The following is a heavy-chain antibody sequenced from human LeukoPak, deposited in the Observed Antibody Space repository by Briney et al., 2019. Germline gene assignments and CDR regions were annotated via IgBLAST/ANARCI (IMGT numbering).Heavy chain of an antibody. V-gene: IGHV3-30*18. Sequence: SGGSLRLSCAASGFTFSSYGMHWVRQAPGKGLEWVAVISYDGSNKYYADSVKGRFTISRDNSKNTLYLQMNSLRAEDTAVYYCAKDGLGHLRFSSDYWGQGTLVTVSS. D-gene: IGHD2-2*03. J-gene: IGHJ4*02. CDR3: AKDGLGHLRFSSDY. CDR2: ISYDGSNK. CDR1: GFTFSSYG.